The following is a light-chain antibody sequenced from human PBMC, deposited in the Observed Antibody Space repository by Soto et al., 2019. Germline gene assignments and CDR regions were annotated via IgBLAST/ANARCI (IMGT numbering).Light chain of an antibody. CDR2: AAS. J-gene: IGKJ1*01. CDR3: QQLNSYPPWT. Sequence: LVAIVTITCRASQGIRNDLGWYQQKPGKAPKRLIYAASTLQSGVPSRFSGSGSGTDFTLTISSLQPEDFATYYCQQLNSYPPWTFGQGTKVDIK. V-gene: IGKV1-17*01. CDR1: QGIRND.